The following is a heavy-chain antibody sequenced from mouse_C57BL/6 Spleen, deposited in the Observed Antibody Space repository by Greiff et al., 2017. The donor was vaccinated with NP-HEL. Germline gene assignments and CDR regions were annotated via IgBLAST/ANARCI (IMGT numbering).Heavy chain of an antibody. Sequence: QVQLKESGAELAKPGASVKLSCKASGYTFTSYWMHWVKQRPGQGLEWIGYINPSSGYTKYNQKFKDKATLSADKSSSTAYMQLSSLTYEDSAVYYCARIITTVVCPFDYWGQGTTLTVSS. CDR2: INPSSGYT. CDR1: GYTFTSYW. J-gene: IGHJ2*01. V-gene: IGHV1-7*01. D-gene: IGHD1-1*01. CDR3: ARIITTVVCPFDY.